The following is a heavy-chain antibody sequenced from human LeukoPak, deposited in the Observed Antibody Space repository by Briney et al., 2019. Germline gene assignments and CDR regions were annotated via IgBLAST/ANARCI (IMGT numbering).Heavy chain of an antibody. D-gene: IGHD4-17*01. V-gene: IGHV1-46*01. CDR1: GYTFTSHF. J-gene: IGHJ4*02. CDR3: ARPHDYGDYDEWYFDY. CDR2: INPRGGST. Sequence: GASVKVSCKASGYTFTSHFMHWVRQAPGQGREWMGIINPRGGSTSYTQKFQGRVTMTRDTSTSTVYMELSSLRSEDTAVYYCARPHDYGDYDEWYFDYWGQGTLVTVSS.